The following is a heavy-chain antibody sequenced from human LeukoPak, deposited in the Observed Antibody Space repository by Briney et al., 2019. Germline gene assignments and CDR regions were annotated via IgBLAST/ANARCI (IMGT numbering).Heavy chain of an antibody. CDR1: GFIFSDFY. J-gene: IGHJ4*02. V-gene: IGHV3-11*01. Sequence: GGSLRLSCAASGFIFSDFYMGWIRQAPGKGLEWVSYISISGTTTNYADSVKGRFTISRDDARNSLYLQMNSLRAEDTAVYYCAKDILAAGLFFDYWGQGTLVTVSS. CDR3: AKDILAAGLFFDY. CDR2: ISISGTTT. D-gene: IGHD6-13*01.